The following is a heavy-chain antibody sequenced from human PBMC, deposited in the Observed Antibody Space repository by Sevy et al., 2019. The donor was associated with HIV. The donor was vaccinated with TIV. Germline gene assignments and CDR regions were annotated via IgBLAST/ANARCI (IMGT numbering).Heavy chain of an antibody. J-gene: IGHJ3*02. D-gene: IGHD3-22*01. CDR2: IRSKAYGGTT. V-gene: IGHV3-49*04. CDR1: GFTFGDYA. Sequence: GGSLRLSCTASGFTFGDYAMSWVRQAPGKGLEWVGFIRSKAYGGTTEYAASVKGRFTISRDDSKSIAYLQMNSLKTEETAVYYCTRESYDSSGYYYGRAFDIWGQGTMVTVSS. CDR3: TRESYDSSGYYYGRAFDI.